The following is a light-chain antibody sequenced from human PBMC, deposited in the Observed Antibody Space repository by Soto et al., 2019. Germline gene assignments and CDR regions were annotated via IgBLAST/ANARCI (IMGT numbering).Light chain of an antibody. Sequence: DIQMTQSPSSLSASVGDRVTITCRASQSVSSYLNWYQQKPGKAPKFLIYAASNLQGGVPSRFSGRGSGTDFTLTISSLQHEDFATYYCQQSYSTPYTFGQGTKLEIK. J-gene: IGKJ2*01. V-gene: IGKV1-39*01. CDR1: QSVSSY. CDR2: AAS. CDR3: QQSYSTPYT.